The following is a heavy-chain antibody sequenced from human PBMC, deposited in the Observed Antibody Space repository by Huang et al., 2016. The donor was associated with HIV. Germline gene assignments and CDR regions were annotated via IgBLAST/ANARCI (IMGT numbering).Heavy chain of an antibody. CDR1: GFNVSRNY. Sequence: EVQLVESGGGLIQPGGSLRLSCAASGFNVSRNYMSWVRQAPGKGLEWVSLIYDDGDTYYADSVKGRFTMSRDDSQNTLYLHINSLRVEDTALYYCARDRRRSWGDTYSDQWGQGTLVTVSS. CDR2: IYDDGDT. V-gene: IGHV3-53*01. D-gene: IGHD2-21*01. J-gene: IGHJ4*02. CDR3: ARDRRRSWGDTYSDQ.